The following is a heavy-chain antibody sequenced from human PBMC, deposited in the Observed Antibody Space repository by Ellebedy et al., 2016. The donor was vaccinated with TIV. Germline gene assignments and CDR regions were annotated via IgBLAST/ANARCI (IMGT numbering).Heavy chain of an antibody. CDR3: TSRPRPRADRTIFLEY. Sequence: GESLKISCAASGFTFSSYAMSWVRQAPGKGLEWVSSISGSGSHTYYADSVKGRFTISRDNSKTTLYVQMNSLRAEDTAVYYCTSRPRPRADRTIFLEYWGRGTLVSVSS. J-gene: IGHJ4*02. V-gene: IGHV3-23*01. CDR1: GFTFSSYA. CDR2: ISGSGSHT. D-gene: IGHD3-3*01.